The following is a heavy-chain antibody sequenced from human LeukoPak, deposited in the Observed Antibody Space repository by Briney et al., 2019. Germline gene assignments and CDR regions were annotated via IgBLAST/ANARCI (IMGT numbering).Heavy chain of an antibody. V-gene: IGHV3-30-3*01. CDR3: AKDITVTPIDY. D-gene: IGHD4-17*01. CDR1: GFTFSSYA. J-gene: IGHJ4*02. Sequence: GGSLRLSCAASGFTFSSYAMHWVRQAPGKGLEWVAVISYDGSNKYYADSVKGRFTISRDNSKNTLYLQMNSLRAEDTAVYYCAKDITVTPIDYWGQGTLVTVSS. CDR2: ISYDGSNK.